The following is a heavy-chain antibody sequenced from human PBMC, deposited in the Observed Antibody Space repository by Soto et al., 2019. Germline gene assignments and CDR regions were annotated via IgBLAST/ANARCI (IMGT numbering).Heavy chain of an antibody. CDR1: GYTFTSYA. D-gene: IGHD6-19*01. Sequence: GASVKVSCKVSGYTFTSYAMHWVRQAPGQRLEWMGWINAGNGDTKFSEKFQGRVTIIRDTSATTAYMELSSLRSEDTAVYYCASGLLVAGTFFYGMDVWGQGTTVTVSS. CDR2: INAGNGDT. V-gene: IGHV1-3*01. CDR3: ASGLLVAGTFFYGMDV. J-gene: IGHJ6*02.